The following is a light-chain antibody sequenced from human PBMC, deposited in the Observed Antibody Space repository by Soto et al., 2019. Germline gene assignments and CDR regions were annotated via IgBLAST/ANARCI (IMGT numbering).Light chain of an antibody. CDR1: QSVSSY. V-gene: IGKV3-11*01. J-gene: IGKJ4*01. CDR2: DAS. Sequence: EIVLTQSPATLSLSPGERATLSFRASQSVSSYLAGYQQKPGQAPRLLIYDASNRATGIPARFSRSGSGTDFTLTISSREPEDFAVYYCQQRSNWLTFGGGTKVDIK. CDR3: QQRSNWLT.